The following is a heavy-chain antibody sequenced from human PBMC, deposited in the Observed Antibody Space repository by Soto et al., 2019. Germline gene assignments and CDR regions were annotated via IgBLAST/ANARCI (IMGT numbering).Heavy chain of an antibody. CDR1: GYTLTSYV. J-gene: IGHJ1*01. V-gene: IGHV1-8*01. Sequence: ASVKVSCKASGYTLTSYVINWVRQATGQGLEWMAWINPHNGNTGYAQKFRRRITMTRNTSISTAYMELSSLRSEDTAVYSCARGLQDIGVSAIWGQGTLVTISS. D-gene: IGHD2-8*01. CDR3: ARGLQDIGVSAI. CDR2: INPHNGNT.